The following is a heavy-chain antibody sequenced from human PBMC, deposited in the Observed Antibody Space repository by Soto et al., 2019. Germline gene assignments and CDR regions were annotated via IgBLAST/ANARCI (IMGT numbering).Heavy chain of an antibody. CDR1: GASIISLDYY. CDR2: IYHTGAT. J-gene: IGHJ5*02. Sequence: QVQLQESGPGLVRPSQTLSLTCTVSGASIISLDYYWTWIRQPPGKGLEWIGHIYHTGATYYNPSLESRGGMSVDTSNHQCSLKLSSVTVADTAVFYWARGAVVSLVRGVMGGNWVDPWGQGTLVTVSS. V-gene: IGHV4-30-4*01. CDR3: ARGAVVSLVRGVMGGNWVDP. D-gene: IGHD3-10*01.